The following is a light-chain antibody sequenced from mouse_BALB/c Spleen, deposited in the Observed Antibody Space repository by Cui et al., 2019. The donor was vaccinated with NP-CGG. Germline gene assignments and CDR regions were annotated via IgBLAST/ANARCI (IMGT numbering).Light chain of an antibody. V-gene: IGKV4-92*01. CDR1: SSISSNY. Sequence: EMVLTQSPVSIPASRGEKVTITCRASSSISSNYLHWYQQKPGSSPKLLIYRTSILAYGVLDSFSGSGSENSYTLTISCMQDELAATYYCQQGNNSPLTFGAGTKLELK. J-gene: IGKJ5*01. CDR3: QQGNNSPLT. CDR2: RTS.